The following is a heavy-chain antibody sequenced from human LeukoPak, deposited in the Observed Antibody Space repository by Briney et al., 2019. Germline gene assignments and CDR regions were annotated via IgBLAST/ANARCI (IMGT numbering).Heavy chain of an antibody. Sequence: ASVKVSCKASGYTFTGYYMHWVRQAPGQGLEWMGWINPNSGGTNYAQKFQGRVTMTRDTSISTAYMELSRLRSDDTAVYYCARDFPRYYYDSSGYCLDYWGQGTLVTVSS. CDR1: GYTFTGYY. J-gene: IGHJ4*02. V-gene: IGHV1-2*02. CDR2: INPNSGGT. D-gene: IGHD3-22*01. CDR3: ARDFPRYYYDSSGYCLDY.